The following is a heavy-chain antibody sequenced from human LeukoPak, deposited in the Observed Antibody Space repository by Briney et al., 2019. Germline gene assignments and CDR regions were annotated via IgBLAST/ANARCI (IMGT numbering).Heavy chain of an antibody. V-gene: IGHV4-59*08. D-gene: IGHD3-22*01. Sequence: SETLSLTCTVSGGSISGYCWSWIRQSPGRGLVWVGYMYYSGSTNYNPSLESRITISIDMSNNQSSLTLSSVTAADTALYYCARHFTYYYDSSGYPRDAFDIWGQGTMVTVSS. CDR3: ARHFTYYYDSSGYPRDAFDI. CDR1: GGSISGYC. CDR2: MYYSGST. J-gene: IGHJ3*02.